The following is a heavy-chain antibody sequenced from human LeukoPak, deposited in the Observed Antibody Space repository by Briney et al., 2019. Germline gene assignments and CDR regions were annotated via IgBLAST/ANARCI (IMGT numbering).Heavy chain of an antibody. CDR2: IYYSGST. J-gene: IGHJ4*02. CDR1: GGSISSYY. V-gene: IGHV4-59*01. Sequence: PETLSLTCTVSGGSISSYYWSWIRQPPGKGLEWIGYIYYSGSTNYNPSLKSRVTISVDTSKNQFSLKLSSVTAADTAVYYCARAYYDFWSGYEYYFDYWGQGTLVTVSS. D-gene: IGHD3-3*01. CDR3: ARAYYDFWSGYEYYFDY.